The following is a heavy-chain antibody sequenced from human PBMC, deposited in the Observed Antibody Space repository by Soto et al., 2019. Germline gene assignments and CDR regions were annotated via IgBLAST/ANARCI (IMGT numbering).Heavy chain of an antibody. V-gene: IGHV3-7*01. CDR1: GFTFSSYW. CDR3: ARDTSYSGYDLLDY. Sequence: GSLRLSCAASGFTFSSYWMSWVRQAPGKGLEWVANIKQDGSEKYYVDSVKGRFTISRDNAKNSLYLQMNSLRAEDTAVYYCARDTSYSGYDLLDYWGQGTLVTVSS. J-gene: IGHJ4*02. D-gene: IGHD5-12*01. CDR2: IKQDGSEK.